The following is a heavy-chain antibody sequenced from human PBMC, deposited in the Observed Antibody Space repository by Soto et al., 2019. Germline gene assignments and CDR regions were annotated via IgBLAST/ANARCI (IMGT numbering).Heavy chain of an antibody. CDR2: IYYSGST. V-gene: IGHV4-31*03. CDR1: GGSISSGGYY. CDR3: ARESHSPFITMVRGVIITPVYGMDV. D-gene: IGHD3-10*01. Sequence: SETLSLTCTVSGGSISSGGYYWSWIRQHPGKGLEWIGYIYYSGSTYYNPSLKNRVTISIDTSKNQFSLKLSSVTAADTAVYYCARESHSPFITMVRGVIITPVYGMDVWGQGTTVTVSS. J-gene: IGHJ6*02.